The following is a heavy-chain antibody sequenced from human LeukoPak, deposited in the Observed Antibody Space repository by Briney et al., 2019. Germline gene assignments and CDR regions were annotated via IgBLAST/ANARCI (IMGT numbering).Heavy chain of an antibody. Sequence: GGSLRLSCAASGFTFSSYGMNWVRQAPGKGLEWVSSISRSSSYIYYADSVKGRFTISRDNAKNSLYLQMNSPRAEDTAVYYCARIAVDYDAFDIWGQGTMVTVSS. CDR1: GFTFSSYG. V-gene: IGHV3-21*01. CDR2: ISRSSSYI. D-gene: IGHD6-19*01. J-gene: IGHJ3*02. CDR3: ARIAVDYDAFDI.